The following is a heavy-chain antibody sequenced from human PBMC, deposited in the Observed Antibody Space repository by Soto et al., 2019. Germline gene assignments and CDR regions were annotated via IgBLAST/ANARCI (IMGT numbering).Heavy chain of an antibody. CDR1: GYSFTNYA. CDR2: INAGYGNT. V-gene: IGHV1-3*01. J-gene: IGHJ4*02. Sequence: ASVKVSCKASGYSFTNYAMHWVRQAPGQRLEWMGWINAGYGNTKYSQKFQGRVTITRDTSASTAYMELSSLTSEDTAVYYCARESEDPTSNFDYWGQGTLVTVSS. CDR3: ARESEDPTSNFDY.